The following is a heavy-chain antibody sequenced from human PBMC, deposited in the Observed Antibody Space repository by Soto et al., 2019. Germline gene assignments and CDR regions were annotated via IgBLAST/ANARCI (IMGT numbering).Heavy chain of an antibody. CDR1: GGSISSYY. V-gene: IGHV4-59*01. J-gene: IGHJ5*02. D-gene: IGHD3-3*01. CDR3: ARGRPLLRFLDP. CDR2: IYYSGST. Sequence: SETLSLACTVSGGSISSYYWSWIRQPPGKGLEWIGYIYYSGSTNYNPSLKSRVTISVDTSKNQFSLKLSSVTAADTAVYYCARGRPLLRFLDPWGQGTLVTVSS.